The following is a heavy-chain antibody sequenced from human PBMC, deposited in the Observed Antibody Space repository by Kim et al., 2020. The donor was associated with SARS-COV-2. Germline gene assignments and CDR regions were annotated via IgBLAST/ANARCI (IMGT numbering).Heavy chain of an antibody. CDR3: TRDSVDTAMGWFDP. D-gene: IGHD5-18*01. J-gene: IGHJ5*02. Sequence: GGSLRLSCTASGFTFGDYAMSWFRQAPGKGLEWVGFIRSKAYGGTTEYAASVKGRFTISRDDSKSIAYLQMNSLKTEDTAVYYCTRDSVDTAMGWFDPWGQGTLVTVSS. CDR1: GFTFGDYA. CDR2: IRSKAYGGTT. V-gene: IGHV3-49*03.